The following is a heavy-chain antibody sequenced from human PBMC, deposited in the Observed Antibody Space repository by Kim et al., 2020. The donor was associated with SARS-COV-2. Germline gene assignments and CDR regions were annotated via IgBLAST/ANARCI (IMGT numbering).Heavy chain of an antibody. J-gene: IGHJ5*02. CDR3: ARRSSPLDYWFDP. CDR2: IYHSGTT. CDR1: GGSISSSGYY. V-gene: IGHV4-31*03. Sequence: SETLSLTCTVSGGSISSSGYYWSWIRQHPGKGLESIGYIYHSGTTYYHPSLKSRVTISVDTSKNQFSLKLSSVTAADTAVYYCARRSSPLDYWFDPWGQG.